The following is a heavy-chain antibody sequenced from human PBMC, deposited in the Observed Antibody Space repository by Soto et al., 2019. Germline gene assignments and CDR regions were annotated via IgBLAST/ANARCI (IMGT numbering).Heavy chain of an antibody. CDR2: ISYDGSNK. Sequence: QVQLVESGGGVVQPGRSLRLSCAASGFTFSSYGMHWVRQAPGKGLEWVAVISYDGSNKYYADSVKGRFTISRDNSKNTLCLQMNSLRAEDTAVYYCAKDLWHGGRGAFDFWGQGTMVTVSS. V-gene: IGHV3-30*18. D-gene: IGHD2-21*01. J-gene: IGHJ3*01. CDR3: AKDLWHGGRGAFDF. CDR1: GFTFSSYG.